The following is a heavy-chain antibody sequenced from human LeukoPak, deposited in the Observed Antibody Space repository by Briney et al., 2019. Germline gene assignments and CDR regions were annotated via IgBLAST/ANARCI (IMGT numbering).Heavy chain of an antibody. V-gene: IGHV3-23*01. CDR3: AKDLEDIVVVPAASYDY. D-gene: IGHD2-2*01. CDR2: ISGSGGST. J-gene: IGHJ4*02. CDR1: GFTFSSYA. Sequence: GGSLRLSCAASGFTFSSYAMSWVRQAPGKGLEWVSAISGSGGSTYYADSVKGRFTISRDNSKNTLYLQMISLRAEDTAVYYCAKDLEDIVVVPAASYDYWGQGTLVTVSS.